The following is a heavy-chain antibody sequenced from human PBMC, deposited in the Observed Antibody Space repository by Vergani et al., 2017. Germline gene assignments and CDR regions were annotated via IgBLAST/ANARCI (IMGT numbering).Heavy chain of an antibody. V-gene: IGHV4-31*03. D-gene: IGHD2/OR15-2a*01. CDR1: GGFISSGGYY. CDR3: ARSTTNTAFDP. J-gene: IGHJ5*02. Sequence: QVQLQESGPGLVKPSQTLFLTCTVSGGFISSGGYYWSWTRQHPGKGLEWIGYIYYSGSTYYNPSLKSRVTISVDTSKNQFSLKLSSVTAADTAVYYCARSTTNTAFDPWGQGTLVTVSS. CDR2: IYYSGST.